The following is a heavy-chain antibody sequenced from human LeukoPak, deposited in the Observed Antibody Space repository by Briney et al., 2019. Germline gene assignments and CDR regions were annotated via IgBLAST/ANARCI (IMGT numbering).Heavy chain of an antibody. CDR3: ARDPFTSPFDI. V-gene: IGHV4-59*01. CDR1: GGSISSYY. CDR2: IYYSGST. Sequence: SETLSLTCTVSGGSISSYYWSWIRQPPGKGLEWIGYIYYSGSTNYNPSLKSRVTISVDTSKNQFSLKLSSVTAADTAVYYCARDPFTSPFDIWGQGAMVTVSS. J-gene: IGHJ3*02. D-gene: IGHD2-2*01.